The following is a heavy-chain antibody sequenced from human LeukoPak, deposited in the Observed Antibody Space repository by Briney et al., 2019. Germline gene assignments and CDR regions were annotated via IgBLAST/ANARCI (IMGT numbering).Heavy chain of an antibody. Sequence: GGSLRLSCAASGFIFSSYAMTWVRQAPGKGLEWVSAISGSGRSTYYADSVKGRFTISRDNSKNTLYLQVNSLRAEDTAAYYCAKSEGSSSARRFDYWGQGTLVTVSS. CDR3: AKSEGSSSARRFDY. D-gene: IGHD6-19*01. CDR1: GFIFSSYA. J-gene: IGHJ4*02. CDR2: ISGSGRST. V-gene: IGHV3-23*01.